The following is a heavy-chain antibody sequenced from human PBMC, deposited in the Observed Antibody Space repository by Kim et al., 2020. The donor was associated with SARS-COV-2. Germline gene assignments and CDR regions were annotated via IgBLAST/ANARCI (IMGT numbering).Heavy chain of an antibody. Sequence: PSLKSRVTISVDTSKNQFSLKLSSVTAADTAVYYCARRYYDSRRLGSFDYWGQGTLVTVSS. D-gene: IGHD3-22*01. V-gene: IGHV4-39*01. CDR3: ARRYYDSRRLGSFDY. J-gene: IGHJ4*02.